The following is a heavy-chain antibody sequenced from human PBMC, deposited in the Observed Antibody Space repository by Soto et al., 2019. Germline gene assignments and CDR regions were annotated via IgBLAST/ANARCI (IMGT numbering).Heavy chain of an antibody. V-gene: IGHV4-34*01. CDR2: INHSGST. CDR1: GGSFSGYY. J-gene: IGHJ6*02. CDR3: ARGGRGSSPPFDYYGMDV. D-gene: IGHD6-6*01. Sequence: SETLSLTCAVYGGSFSGYYWSWIRQPPGKGLEWIGEINHSGSTNYNPSFKSRVTISVDTSKNQFSLKLSSVTAADTAVYYCARGGRGSSPPFDYYGMDVWGQGTTVTVSS.